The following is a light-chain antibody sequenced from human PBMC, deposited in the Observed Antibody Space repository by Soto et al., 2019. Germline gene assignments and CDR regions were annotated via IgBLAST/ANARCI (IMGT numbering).Light chain of an antibody. J-gene: IGKJ1*01. CDR2: DAS. Sequence: EIVMTQSPATLSVSPGERATLSCRASQSVRSNLAWYQQRPGQAPRLLIYDASTRATGLPARFSGSGSGTEFTLTVSSLQSEDFAVYYCQQYNTWPRTFGQGTKVDIK. CDR1: QSVRSN. CDR3: QQYNTWPRT. V-gene: IGKV3-15*01.